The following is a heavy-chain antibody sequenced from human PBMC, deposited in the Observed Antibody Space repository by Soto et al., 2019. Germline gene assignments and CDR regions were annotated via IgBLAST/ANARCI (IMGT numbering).Heavy chain of an antibody. V-gene: IGHV4-30-4*01. Sequence: SETLSLTCTVSGGSISSGDYYWSWIRQPPGKGLEWIGYIYYSGSTYYNPSLKSRVTISVDRSKNQFSLKLSSVTAAYTAVYYCARDLHGDYNYWGQGTLVTVSS. CDR1: GGSISSGDYY. J-gene: IGHJ4*02. CDR2: IYYSGST. D-gene: IGHD4-17*01. CDR3: ARDLHGDYNY.